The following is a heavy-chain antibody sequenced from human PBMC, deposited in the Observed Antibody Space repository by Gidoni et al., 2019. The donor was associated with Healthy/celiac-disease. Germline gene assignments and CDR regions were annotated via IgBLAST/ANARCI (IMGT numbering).Heavy chain of an antibody. V-gene: IGHV3-48*02. CDR2: ISSSSSTI. CDR3: AGTRYGFIY. Sequence: EVQLVESGGGLVQPVGSLRRSCAASGFPFSSYSMNWVRQAPGKGLEWVSYISSSSSTIYYADSVKGRFTISRDNAKNSLYLQMNSLRDEDTAVYYCAGTRYGFIYWGQGTLVTVSS. CDR1: GFPFSSYS. J-gene: IGHJ4*02. D-gene: IGHD4-17*01.